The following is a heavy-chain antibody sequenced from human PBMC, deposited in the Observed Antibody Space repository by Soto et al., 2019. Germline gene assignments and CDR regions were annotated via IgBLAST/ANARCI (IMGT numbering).Heavy chain of an antibody. CDR3: TRAAWFPYLSFY. J-gene: IGHJ4*02. Sequence: GGSLRLSCAASGFTFGRFELHWVRQAPGKGLEWISYISSSGSTAYYASSVEGRFTISRDNANNSVYLQMDSLRAEDTALYYCTRAAWFPYLSFYWGQGALVTVSS. V-gene: IGHV3-48*03. D-gene: IGHD3-10*01. CDR2: ISSSGSTA. CDR1: GFTFGRFE.